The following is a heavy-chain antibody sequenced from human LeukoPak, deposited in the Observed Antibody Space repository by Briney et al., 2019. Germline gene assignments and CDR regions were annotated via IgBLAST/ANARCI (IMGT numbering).Heavy chain of an antibody. V-gene: IGHV3-53*01. J-gene: IGHJ4*02. Sequence: GGSLRLSCAASGFTVSSNYMSWVRQAPGKGLEWFSVIYSGGSTYYADSVKGRFTISRDNSKNTLYLQMNSLRAEDTAVYYCARLGCSGGSCYSGEDYFDYWGQGTLVTVSS. CDR3: ARLGCSGGSCYSGEDYFDY. D-gene: IGHD2-15*01. CDR2: IYSGGST. CDR1: GFTVSSNY.